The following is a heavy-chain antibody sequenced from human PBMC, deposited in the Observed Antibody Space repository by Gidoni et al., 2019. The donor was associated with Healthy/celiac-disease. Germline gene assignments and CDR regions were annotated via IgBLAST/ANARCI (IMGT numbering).Heavy chain of an antibody. Sequence: QVQLQQWGAGLLKPSATLSLTCAVYGGSFSGYYWSWSRQPPGTGLEWIGEINHRGSTNYNPSLKSRVTISVDTSKNQFSLKLSSVTAADTAVYYCARGRTYYGRYRYWGQGTLVTVSS. CDR2: INHRGST. D-gene: IGHD3-10*01. J-gene: IGHJ4*02. CDR1: GGSFSGYY. CDR3: ARGRTYYGRYRY. V-gene: IGHV4-34*01.